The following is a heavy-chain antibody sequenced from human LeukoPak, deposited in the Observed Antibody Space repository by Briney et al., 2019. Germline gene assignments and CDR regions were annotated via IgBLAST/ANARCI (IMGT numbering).Heavy chain of an antibody. V-gene: IGHV4-59*08. CDR1: GGPTWGIM. CDR2: MFYSGSS. Sequence: SETLSLTCRVSGGPTWGIMWCCRRESPGKGPVWIGYMFYSGSSNYTTSLKSRVTISIDMSTNQFSLKLSSVTAADTALYYCARHFTYYYDSSGYPRDAFDVWGQGTMVTVSS. CDR3: ARHFTYYYDSSGYPRDAFDV. J-gene: IGHJ3*01. D-gene: IGHD3-22*01.